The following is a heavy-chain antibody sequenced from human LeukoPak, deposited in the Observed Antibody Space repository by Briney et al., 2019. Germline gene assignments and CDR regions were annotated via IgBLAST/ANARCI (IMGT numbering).Heavy chain of an antibody. D-gene: IGHD3-3*01. CDR2: ISGSGGST. CDR3: AKDGSPYYDFWSGYYPSLNWFDP. V-gene: IGHV3-23*01. J-gene: IGHJ5*02. Sequence: PGGSLRLSWAASGFTFSSYSMNWVRQAPGKGLEWVSAISGSGGSTYYADSVKGRFTISRDNSKNTLYLQMNSLRAEDTAVYYCAKDGSPYYDFWSGYYPSLNWFDPWGQGTLVTVSS. CDR1: GFTFSSYS.